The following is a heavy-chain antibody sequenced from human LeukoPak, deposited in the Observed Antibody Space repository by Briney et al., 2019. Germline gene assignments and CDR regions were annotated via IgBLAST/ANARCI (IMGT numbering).Heavy chain of an antibody. CDR2: IKQDRGQQ. D-gene: IGHD6-13*01. CDR1: GFTVSNHW. V-gene: IGHV3-7*03. Sequence: GGSLRLSCVASGFTVSNHWMSWVRQAPGKGLEWVANIKQDRGQQYYVDSVKGRFTISKDSAKNSLYLQMNSLRVEDTAMYYCARGIAAAEWGQGTLVTVSS. CDR3: ARGIAAAE. J-gene: IGHJ4*02.